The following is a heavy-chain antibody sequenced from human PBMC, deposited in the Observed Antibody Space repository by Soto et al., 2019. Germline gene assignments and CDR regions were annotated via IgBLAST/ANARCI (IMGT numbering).Heavy chain of an antibody. D-gene: IGHD6-13*01. J-gene: IGHJ5*02. V-gene: IGHV1-8*01. Sequence: ASVKVSCKASGYTVTSYDINWVRQATGQGLEWMGWMNPNSGNTGYAQKFQGRVTMTRNTSISTAYMELSSLRSEDTAVYYCAIRVWGQQLVNFDPWGQGTLVTVSS. CDR1: GYTVTSYD. CDR2: MNPNSGNT. CDR3: AIRVWGQQLVNFDP.